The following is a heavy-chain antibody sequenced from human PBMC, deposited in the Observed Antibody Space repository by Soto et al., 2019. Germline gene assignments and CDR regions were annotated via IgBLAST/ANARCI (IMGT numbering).Heavy chain of an antibody. CDR1: GGSISSYY. D-gene: IGHD6-19*01. Sequence: SETLSLTCTVSGGSISSYYWSWIRQPPGKGLEWIGYIYYSGSTNYNPSLKSRVTISVDTSKNQFSLKLSSVTAADTAVYYCARFLGSGWYDYFDYWGKGTLVTVS. V-gene: IGHV4-59*08. J-gene: IGHJ4*02. CDR3: ARFLGSGWYDYFDY. CDR2: IYYSGST.